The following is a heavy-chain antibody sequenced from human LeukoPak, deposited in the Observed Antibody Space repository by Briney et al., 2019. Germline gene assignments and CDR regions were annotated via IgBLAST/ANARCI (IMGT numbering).Heavy chain of an antibody. CDR2: IHSGGGT. V-gene: IGHV3-66*01. J-gene: IGHJ4*02. Sequence: PGGSLRLSCAASGFTVSSNYMSWVRQAPGKGLELVSVIHSGGGTHYADSGKGRFTISRDISENTLYLQMNSLRAEDTAVYYCARVPFYDFWSGPGYFDYWGQGTLVTVSS. D-gene: IGHD3-3*01. CDR1: GFTVSSNY. CDR3: ARVPFYDFWSGPGYFDY.